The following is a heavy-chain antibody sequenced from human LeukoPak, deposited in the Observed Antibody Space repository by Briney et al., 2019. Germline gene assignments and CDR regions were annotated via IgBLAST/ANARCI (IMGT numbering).Heavy chain of an antibody. CDR1: GGSVSSADSH. Sequence: PSQPLSLTCTVSGGSVSSADSHWSWIRQPPGTGLEWIGYISYSGSTSYNPSLRSRVIISLDRSQNQFSLKLNSVTAADTAVYYGVRVRTGTSCYDYWGQGTLVTVSS. V-gene: IGHV4-30-4*08. CDR2: ISYSGST. D-gene: IGHD2-2*01. J-gene: IGHJ4*02. CDR3: VRVRTGTSCYDY.